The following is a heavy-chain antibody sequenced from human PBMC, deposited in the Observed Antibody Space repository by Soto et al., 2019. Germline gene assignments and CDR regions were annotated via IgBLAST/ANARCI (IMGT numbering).Heavy chain of an antibody. CDR2: INHSGST. D-gene: IGHD4-17*01. J-gene: IGHJ6*03. CDR3: ARGVEFQRTTGYYYYYYMDV. CDR1: GGSFSGYY. V-gene: IGHV4-34*01. Sequence: ASETLSLTCAVYGGSFSGYYWSWIRQPPGKGLEWIGEINHSGSTNYNPSLKSRVTISVDTSKNQFSLKLSSVTAADTAVYYCARGVEFQRTTGYYYYYYMDVWGKGTTVTVSS.